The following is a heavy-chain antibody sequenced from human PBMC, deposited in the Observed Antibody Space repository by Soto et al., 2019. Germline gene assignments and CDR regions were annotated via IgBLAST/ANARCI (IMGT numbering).Heavy chain of an antibody. CDR3: ARGWVGTGSHYFRY. J-gene: IGHJ4*02. CDR2: INHSRST. CDR1: GGSFSGYY. D-gene: IGHD1-1*01. V-gene: IGHV4-34*01. Sequence: QVQLQQWGAGLLKPSETLSLTCAVYGGSFSGYYWSWIRQPPGKGLEWIGEINHSRSTNYNPSLKSRVTISVDTSRNQFSLKLRSVTAADTAVYYCARGWVGTGSHYFRYWGQGTLVVVSS.